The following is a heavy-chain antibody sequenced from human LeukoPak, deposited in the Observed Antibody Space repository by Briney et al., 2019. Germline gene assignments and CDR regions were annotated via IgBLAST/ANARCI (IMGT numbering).Heavy chain of an antibody. J-gene: IGHJ4*02. Sequence: PSETLSLTCTVSGGSITSYYWSWIRQPPGKGLEWLGYIYYIGSTNYNPSLKSRVTISVDTSKNQFSLMLSSVTAADTAVYYCARLGGYSYYYDSSGYRLGEFDYWGQGTLVTVSS. D-gene: IGHD3-22*01. V-gene: IGHV4-59*01. CDR3: ARLGGYSYYYDSSGYRLGEFDY. CDR1: GGSITSYY. CDR2: IYYIGST.